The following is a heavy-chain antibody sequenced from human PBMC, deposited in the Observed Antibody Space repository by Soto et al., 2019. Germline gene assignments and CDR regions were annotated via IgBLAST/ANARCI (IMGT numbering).Heavy chain of an antibody. Sequence: QVQLVQSGAEVKKPGASVKVSCKASGYTYTAYGINWVRQAPGQGLERMGWISTYNGNTKYAQKFQGSVTMTTDTSTTTAYMELRTLRSDDTAVYYCARGAGTTAGTFEHWGQGTLVTVSS. J-gene: IGHJ4*02. CDR1: GYTYTAYG. V-gene: IGHV1-18*01. CDR2: ISTYNGNT. CDR3: ARGAGTTAGTFEH. D-gene: IGHD6-19*01.